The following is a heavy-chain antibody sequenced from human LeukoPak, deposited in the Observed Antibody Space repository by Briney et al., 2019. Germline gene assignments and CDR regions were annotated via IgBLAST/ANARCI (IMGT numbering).Heavy chain of an antibody. CDR3: ARWDSGEWFHDAFDI. Sequence: SETLSLTCTVAGGSISSSSYYWGWIRQPPGKGLEWIGSIYYSGSTHYNPSLKSRVTISVDTSKKQFFLKLSSVTAADTALYYFARWDSGEWFHDAFDIWGQGTRVTVSS. V-gene: IGHV4-39*01. CDR1: GGSISSSSYY. CDR2: IYYSGST. J-gene: IGHJ3*02. D-gene: IGHD3-3*01.